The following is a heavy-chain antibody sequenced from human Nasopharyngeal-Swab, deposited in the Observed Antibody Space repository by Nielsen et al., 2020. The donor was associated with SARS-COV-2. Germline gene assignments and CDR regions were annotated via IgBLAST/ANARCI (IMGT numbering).Heavy chain of an antibody. CDR2: ISYDGSNK. CDR1: GFTFSSYA. V-gene: IGHV3-30*04. CDR3: AREPSFYSSGWGYYFDY. Sequence: GGSLRLSCAASGFTFSSYAMHWVRQAPGQGLEWVAVISYDGSNKYYADSVKGRFTISRDNSKNTLFLQMNSLRAEDTAVYYCAREPSFYSSGWGYYFDYWGQGTLVTVSS. D-gene: IGHD6-19*01. J-gene: IGHJ4*02.